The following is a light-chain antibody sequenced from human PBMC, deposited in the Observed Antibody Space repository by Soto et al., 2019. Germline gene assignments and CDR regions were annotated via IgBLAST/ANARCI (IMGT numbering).Light chain of an antibody. J-gene: IGLJ3*02. V-gene: IGLV2-14*03. CDR2: DVS. CDR1: SSDVRSYNF. Sequence: QSALTQPASVSGSPGQSITISCTVASSDVRSYNFVSWYQQHPGKAPKLLIYDVSHRPSGVSDRFSGSKSGNTASLTISGLQADDEADYYCTSYINDATPFGGGTQLTVL. CDR3: TSYINDATP.